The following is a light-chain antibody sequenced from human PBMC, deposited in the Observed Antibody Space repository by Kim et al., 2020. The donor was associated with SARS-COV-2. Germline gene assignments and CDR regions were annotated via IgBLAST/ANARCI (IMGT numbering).Light chain of an antibody. Sequence: PGERATLSCRASQSVSSNYLAWYQQKPGQAPRLLIYGASSRATGIPDRFSGSGSGTDFTLTISRLEPEDFAVYYCQQYGSSAWTFGQGTKVDIK. CDR2: GAS. J-gene: IGKJ1*01. CDR1: QSVSSNY. V-gene: IGKV3-20*01. CDR3: QQYGSSAWT.